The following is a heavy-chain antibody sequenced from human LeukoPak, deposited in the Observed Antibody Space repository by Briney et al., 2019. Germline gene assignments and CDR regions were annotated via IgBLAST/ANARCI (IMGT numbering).Heavy chain of an antibody. J-gene: IGHJ6*03. D-gene: IGHD1-26*01. Sequence: AASVKVSCKASGYTFTSYAMNWVRQAPGQGLEWMGWINTNTGNPTYAQGFTGRFVFSLDTSVSTAYLQISSLKAEDTAVCYCARHGATIWRAYYYYYMDVWGKGTTVTVSS. CDR1: GYTFTSYA. CDR3: ARHGATIWRAYYYYYMDV. V-gene: IGHV7-4-1*02. CDR2: INTNTGNP.